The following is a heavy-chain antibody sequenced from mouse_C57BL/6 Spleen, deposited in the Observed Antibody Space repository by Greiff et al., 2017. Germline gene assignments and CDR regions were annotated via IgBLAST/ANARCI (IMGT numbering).Heavy chain of an antibody. CDR3: AREGSSGDY. CDR2: IYPGDGDT. V-gene: IGHV1-82*01. D-gene: IGHD3-2*02. Sequence: QVQLQQSGPELVKPGASVKISCKASGYAFSSSWMNWVKQRRGKGLEWIGRIYPGDGDTNYNGKFKGKATLTADKSSSTVDMQLSSLTSEDSAVYFCAREGSSGDYWGQGTTLTVSS. CDR1: GYAFSSSW. J-gene: IGHJ2*01.